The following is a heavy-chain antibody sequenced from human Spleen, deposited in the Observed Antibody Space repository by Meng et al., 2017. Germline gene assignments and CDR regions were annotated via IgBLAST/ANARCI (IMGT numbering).Heavy chain of an antibody. CDR1: GFTFSSYA. V-gene: IGHV3-30*04. CDR3: ARDRRGSDGGYYFDY. D-gene: IGHD3-16*01. Sequence: GESLKISCAASGFTFSSYAMHWVRQAPGKGLEWVAVISYDGSNKYYADSVKGRFTISRDDSKNTLYLQFNSMRVEDTAVSYCARDRRGSDGGYYFDYWGQGTLVTVSS. J-gene: IGHJ4*02. CDR2: ISYDGSNK.